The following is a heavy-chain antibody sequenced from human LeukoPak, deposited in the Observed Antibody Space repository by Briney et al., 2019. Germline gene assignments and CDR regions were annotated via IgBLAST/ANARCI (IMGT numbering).Heavy chain of an antibody. V-gene: IGHV3-7*01. CDR2: IKQDGSEK. J-gene: IGHJ6*03. CDR3: AREGSDWNYYYYMDV. Sequence: GGSLRLSCAASGFTFSSYWMSWVRQAPGKGLEWVGSIKQDGSEKYYVDSVKGRFTVSRDNAKNSLFLQMNSLRAEDTAVYYCAREGSDWNYYYYMDVWGKGTTVTISS. D-gene: IGHD6-19*01. CDR1: GFTFSSYW.